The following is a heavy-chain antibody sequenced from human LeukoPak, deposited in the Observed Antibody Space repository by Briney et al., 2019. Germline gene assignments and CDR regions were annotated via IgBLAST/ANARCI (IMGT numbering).Heavy chain of an antibody. Sequence: GGSLRLSCAASGFTFSNYGMNWVRQAPGKGLEWVSYISSSSSSNIDYADSVKGRFTISRDNAKNSLYLQMNSLRAEDTAVYYCASHIAAAARDGNWFDPWGQGTLVTVSS. D-gene: IGHD6-13*01. J-gene: IGHJ5*02. CDR2: ISSSSSSNI. CDR3: ASHIAAAARDGNWFDP. V-gene: IGHV3-21*05. CDR1: GFTFSNYG.